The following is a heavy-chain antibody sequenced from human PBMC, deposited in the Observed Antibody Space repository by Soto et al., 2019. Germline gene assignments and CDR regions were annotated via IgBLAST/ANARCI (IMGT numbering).Heavy chain of an antibody. V-gene: IGHV1-69*02. CDR2: VIPMVGMS. Sequence: QVQLVQSGAEVKKPGSSVKVSCTASGGTFNFCSISWVRQAPGQGLEWVGRVIPMVGMSEYAQKFQGRVTITADKSTSTAYMNLRSLRSEETAVYYCATNYGSGSAHFDYWGQGTLVTVSS. J-gene: IGHJ4*02. CDR1: GGTFNFCS. D-gene: IGHD3-10*01. CDR3: ATNYGSGSAHFDY.